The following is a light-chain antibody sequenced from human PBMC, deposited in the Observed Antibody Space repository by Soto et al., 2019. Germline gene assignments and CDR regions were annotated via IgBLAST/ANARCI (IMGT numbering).Light chain of an antibody. CDR1: QGIGNN. J-gene: IGKJ1*01. V-gene: IGKV1-27*01. Sequence: DIQMTQSPSSLSASVGDRVTITCRASQGIGNNLAWYQQKPGKVPKVLIYTASTLRSGVPSRFSGSGSGTDFTLTINSLQPEDVATYFCQKYDSVPWSFGQGTRVEI. CDR2: TAS. CDR3: QKYDSVPWS.